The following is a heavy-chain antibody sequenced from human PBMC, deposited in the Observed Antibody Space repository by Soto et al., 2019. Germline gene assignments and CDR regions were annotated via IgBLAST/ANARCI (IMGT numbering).Heavy chain of an antibody. CDR1: GFTFSSYA. CDR3: ARDFRFLWYYDSSGYGHIDY. CDR2: ISYDGSNK. V-gene: IGHV3-30-3*01. J-gene: IGHJ4*02. Sequence: PGGSLRLSCAASGFTFSSYAMHWVRQAPGKGLEWVAVISYDGSNKYYADSVKGRFTISRDNSKNTLYLQMNSLRAEDTAVYYCARDFRFLWYYDSSGYGHIDYWGQGTLVTVSS. D-gene: IGHD3-22*01.